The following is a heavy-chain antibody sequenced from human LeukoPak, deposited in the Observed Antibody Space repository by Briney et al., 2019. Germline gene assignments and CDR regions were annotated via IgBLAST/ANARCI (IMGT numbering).Heavy chain of an antibody. D-gene: IGHD3-10*01. V-gene: IGHV4-4*07. CDR2: IYSSGST. CDR3: ARDSLVRGVRWFDP. J-gene: IGHJ5*02. Sequence: SATLSLTCTVSDGSITSYYWSWIRQPAGKGLEWIGRIYSSGSTNYNPSLKSRVTMSVDTSKNQFSLKLTSVTAADTAVYYCARDSLVRGVRWFDPWGQGTLVTVSS. CDR1: DGSITSYY.